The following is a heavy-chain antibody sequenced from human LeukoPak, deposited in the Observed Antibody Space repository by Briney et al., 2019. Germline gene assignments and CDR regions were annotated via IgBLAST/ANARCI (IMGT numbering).Heavy chain of an antibody. Sequence: SVKVSCKASGGTFSSHAISWVRQAPGQGLEWMGGIIPIFGTANYAQKFQGRVTITADESTSTAYMELSSLRSEDTAVYYCAYKGGIAAAGTQSRNWFDPWGQGTLVTVSS. CDR3: AYKGGIAAAGTQSRNWFDP. J-gene: IGHJ5*02. V-gene: IGHV1-69*01. D-gene: IGHD6-13*01. CDR2: IIPIFGTA. CDR1: GGTFSSHA.